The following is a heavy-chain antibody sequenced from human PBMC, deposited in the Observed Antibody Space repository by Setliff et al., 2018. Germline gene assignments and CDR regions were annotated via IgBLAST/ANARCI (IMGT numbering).Heavy chain of an antibody. V-gene: IGHV4-61*09. CDR3: AKEYVVISFVRNSHQHYGMDV. Sequence: PSETLSLTCTVSGASLSSGSYYWSWIRQSAGKGLEWIGHIYTNGATSYSPSLKSRVSISADTSKNVLSLRLTSVTAADTAVYYCAKEYVVISFVRNSHQHYGMDVWGPGTTVPSP. CDR2: IYTNGAT. J-gene: IGHJ6*02. CDR1: GASLSSGSYY. D-gene: IGHD2-21*01.